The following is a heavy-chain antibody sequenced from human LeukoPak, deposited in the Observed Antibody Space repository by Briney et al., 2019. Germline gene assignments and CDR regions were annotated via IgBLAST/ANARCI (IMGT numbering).Heavy chain of an antibody. Sequence: GGSLRLSCAASGFTFSSYGMHWVRQAPGKGLEWVSYISSSSSSTIYYADSVKGRFTISRDNAKNSLYLQMNSLRAEDTAVYFCARGGSYSLAIGYWGQGTLVTVSP. CDR3: ARGGSYSLAIGY. CDR2: ISSSSSSTI. D-gene: IGHD1-26*01. CDR1: GFTFSSYG. J-gene: IGHJ4*02. V-gene: IGHV3-48*01.